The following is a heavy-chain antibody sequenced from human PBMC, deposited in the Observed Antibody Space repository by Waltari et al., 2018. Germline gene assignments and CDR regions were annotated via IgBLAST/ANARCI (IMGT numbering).Heavy chain of an antibody. D-gene: IGHD1-26*01. CDR2: INAGNGNT. J-gene: IGHJ1*01. V-gene: IGHV1-3*01. CDR1: GYTFTSYA. CDR3: ARVLTRWGAEYFQH. Sequence: QVQLVQSGAEVKKPGASVKVSCKASGYTFTSYAMHWVRQAPGQRLEWMGWINAGNGNTKYSQKCQGRVTITRDTSASTAYMELSSLRSEDTAVYYCARVLTRWGAEYFQHWGQGTLVTVSS.